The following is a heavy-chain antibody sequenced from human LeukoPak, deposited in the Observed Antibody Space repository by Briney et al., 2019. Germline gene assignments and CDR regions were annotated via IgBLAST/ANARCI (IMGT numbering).Heavy chain of an antibody. J-gene: IGHJ3*02. CDR1: GASITIGAESYH. D-gene: IGHD2-8*01. Sequence: SETLSLTCTVSGASITIGAESYHWGWIRQRPGKGLEWIGNIDYTVHSYYNPSLESRVTRSLDTSMHQFSLTLNSVTAPDSAGYYCVKADYNGGNPGSFDMWDRGTMVTVSS. CDR2: IDYTVHS. CDR3: VKADYNGGNPGSFDM. V-gene: IGHV4-39*07.